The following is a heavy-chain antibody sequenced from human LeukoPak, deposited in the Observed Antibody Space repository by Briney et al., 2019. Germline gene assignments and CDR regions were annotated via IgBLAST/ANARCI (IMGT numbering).Heavy chain of an antibody. CDR3: ARGGRCSGDNCYATLYDY. J-gene: IGHJ4*02. V-gene: IGHV3-48*03. CDR2: IKSGGSSI. Sequence: QSGGSLRLSCATSGFTFGYYDMNWVRQAPGKGLEWVSYIKSGGSSIYYADSVRGRFTISRDDAKNSLYLQMNGLRPEDTAIYYCARGGRCSGDNCYATLYDYWGQGTVVTVSS. D-gene: IGHD2-15*01. CDR1: GFTFGYYD.